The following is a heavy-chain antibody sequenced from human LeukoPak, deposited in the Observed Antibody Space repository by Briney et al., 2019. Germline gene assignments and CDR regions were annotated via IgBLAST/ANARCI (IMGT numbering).Heavy chain of an antibody. V-gene: IGHV4-34*01. D-gene: IGHD3-3*01. CDR1: GGSFSGYY. J-gene: IGHJ6*03. Sequence: SETLSLXCAVYGGSFSGYYWSWIRQPPGKGLEWIGEINHSGSTSYNPSLKSRVTISVDTSKNQFSLKLSSVTAADTAVYYCARGTFGVAGYYYYMDVWGKGTTVTVSS. CDR2: INHSGST. CDR3: ARGTFGVAGYYYYMDV.